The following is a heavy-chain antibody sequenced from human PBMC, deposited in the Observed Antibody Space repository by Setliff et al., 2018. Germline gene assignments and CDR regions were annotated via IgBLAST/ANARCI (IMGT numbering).Heavy chain of an antibody. V-gene: IGHV4-34*01. D-gene: IGHD3-10*01. J-gene: IGHJ3*02. CDR3: ASRWNFGPYGSGIHDGFDM. Sequence: SETLSLTCAVYDGSFSDYYWSWIRQPPGKGLEWIGEINHYGSTNYKSSLRSRVTISLDTSENQFSLKLNSVTAADTAVYYCASRWNFGPYGSGIHDGFDMWGQGTMVTVSS. CDR2: INHYGST. CDR1: DGSFSDYY.